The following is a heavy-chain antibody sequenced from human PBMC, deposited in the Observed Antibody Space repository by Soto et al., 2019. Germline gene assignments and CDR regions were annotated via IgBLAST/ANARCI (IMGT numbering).Heavy chain of an antibody. J-gene: IGHJ6*03. D-gene: IGHD1-26*01. CDR3: AKDWPAATDYYRYMDV. CDR1: GFTFSSYA. CDR2: ISGSGGST. Sequence: PGGSLRLSCAASGFTFSSYAMSWVRQAPGKGLEWVSAISGSGGSTYYAASVKGRFTISRDNSRSTLYLQMSSLRADDTAVYYCAKDWPAATDYYRYMDVWGKGTTVTVSS. V-gene: IGHV3-23*01.